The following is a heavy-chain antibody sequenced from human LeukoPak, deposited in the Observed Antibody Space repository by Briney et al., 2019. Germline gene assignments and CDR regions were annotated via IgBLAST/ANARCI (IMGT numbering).Heavy chain of an antibody. V-gene: IGHV3-23*01. Sequence: GGSLRLSCAASGFSLSSHAMSWVRQAPGKGLEWVSATSSSDAGTYYADSVRGRFTISRDNSKNTLYLQMNSLRAEDTATYYCAKLSRDDYFDYWGQGTLVTVSS. J-gene: IGHJ4*02. CDR1: GFSLSSHA. D-gene: IGHD3-10*01. CDR3: AKLSRDDYFDY. CDR2: TSSSDAGT.